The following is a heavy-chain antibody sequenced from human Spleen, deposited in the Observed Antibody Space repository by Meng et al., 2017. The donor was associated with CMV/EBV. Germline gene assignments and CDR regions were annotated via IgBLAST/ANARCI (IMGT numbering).Heavy chain of an antibody. Sequence: ETLSLTCAASGFTFSSHWMTWVRQAPGKGLEWVANINQDGSQKNYVDSVKGRFTISRDNAKNSLFLQMNSLRAEDTAVYYCARVAAAGRGMDVWGQGTTVTVSS. CDR1: GFTFSSHW. CDR2: INQDGSQK. J-gene: IGHJ6*02. CDR3: ARVAAAGRGMDV. D-gene: IGHD6-13*01. V-gene: IGHV3-7*04.